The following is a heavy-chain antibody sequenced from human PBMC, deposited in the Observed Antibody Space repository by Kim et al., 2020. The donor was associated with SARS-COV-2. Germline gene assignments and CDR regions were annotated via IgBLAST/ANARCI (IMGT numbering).Heavy chain of an antibody. CDR1: GFTFSSYW. V-gene: IGHV3-74*01. Sequence: GGSLRLSCADSGFTFSSYWMHWVRQAPGKGLVWVSRINSDGSSTSYADSVKGRFTISRDNAKNTLYLQMNSLRAEDTALYYCARGEIFSSSGLDYYGTDVWGQGTTVTVSS. D-gene: IGHD6-19*01. CDR2: INSDGSST. CDR3: ARGEIFSSSGLDYYGTDV. J-gene: IGHJ6*02.